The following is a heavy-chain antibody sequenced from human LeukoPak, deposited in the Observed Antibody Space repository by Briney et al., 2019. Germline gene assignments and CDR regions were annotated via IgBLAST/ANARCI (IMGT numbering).Heavy chain of an antibody. CDR1: GFTFNTYT. J-gene: IGHJ4*02. CDR2: ITGSGSYI. CDR3: ARYLGYSGSYYDY. V-gene: IGHV3-21*01. D-gene: IGHD1-26*01. Sequence: GGSLRLSCAASGFTFNTYTMNWVRQAPGKGLAWVSSITGSGSYIYYADSVRGRFTISRDNANNSVYLQMDSLRAEDTAMYYCARYLGYSGSYYDYWGQGTLVTVSS.